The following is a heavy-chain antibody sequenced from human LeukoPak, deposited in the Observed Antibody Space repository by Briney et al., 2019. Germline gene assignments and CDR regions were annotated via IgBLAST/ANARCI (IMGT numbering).Heavy chain of an antibody. CDR2: ISSSESDT. CDR3: AKGSSASSYSTIDY. CDR1: GFTLRNFA. J-gene: IGHJ4*02. Sequence: PGGSLRLSCAASGFTLRNFAMNWVRQAPGKGLEWVSVISSSESDTSYANSVKGRFTISRDNSRNTVYLQMNSLRAEDTAIYYCAKGSSASSYSTIDYWGQGTLVTVSS. D-gene: IGHD2-15*01. V-gene: IGHV3-23*01.